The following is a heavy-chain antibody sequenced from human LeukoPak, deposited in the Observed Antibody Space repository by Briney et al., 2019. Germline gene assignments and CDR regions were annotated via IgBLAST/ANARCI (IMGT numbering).Heavy chain of an antibody. J-gene: IGHJ4*02. CDR2: IYYSGST. V-gene: IGHV4-59*08. D-gene: IGHD1-26*01. Sequence: SETLSLTCTVSGGSISSYYWSWIRQPPGKGLEWIGYIYYSGSTNYNPSLKSRVTISVDTSKNQFSLKLSSVTAADTAVYYYARLTIVGATSALDYWGQGTLVTVSS. CDR3: ARLTIVGATSALDY. CDR1: GGSISSYY.